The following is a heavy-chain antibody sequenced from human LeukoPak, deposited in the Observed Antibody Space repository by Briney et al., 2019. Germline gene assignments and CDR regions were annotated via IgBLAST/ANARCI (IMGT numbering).Heavy chain of an antibody. CDR2: IPYDGSNK. J-gene: IGHJ4*02. CDR1: GFTFSSYA. V-gene: IGHV3-30*04. CDR3: VRGAYSSSWLNFDY. Sequence: GGSLRLSCAASGFTFSSYAMHWVRQAPGKGLEWVALIPYDGSNKYYADSVKGRFSVSRDNSKNTLYLQMNSLRAEDTAVYYCVRGAYSSSWLNFDYWGQGTLVTVSS. D-gene: IGHD6-13*01.